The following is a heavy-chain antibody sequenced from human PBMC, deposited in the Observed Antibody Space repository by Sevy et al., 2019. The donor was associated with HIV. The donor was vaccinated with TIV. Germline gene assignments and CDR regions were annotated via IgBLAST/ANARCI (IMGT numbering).Heavy chain of an antibody. CDR1: GFTFSSYY. CDR3: ARGVRTYDAFDL. Sequence: GGSLRLSCAASGFTFSSYYMNWVRQAPGKGLQWVSYISGLSNYIYYADSVKGRFSISRDNAKNSLFLQMNSLRAEDTALYYCARGVRTYDAFDLWGQRTMVTVSS. V-gene: IGHV3-21*01. CDR2: ISGLSNYI. D-gene: IGHD6-6*01. J-gene: IGHJ3*01.